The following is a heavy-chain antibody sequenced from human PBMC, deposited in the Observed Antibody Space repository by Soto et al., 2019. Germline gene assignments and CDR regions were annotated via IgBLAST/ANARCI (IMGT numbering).Heavy chain of an antibody. CDR1: GFTFSSYW. CDR2: IKQDGSEK. V-gene: IGHV3-7*01. CDR3: ARDRLGSYDYYGMDV. D-gene: IGHD1-26*01. J-gene: IGHJ6*02. Sequence: GGSLRLSCAASGFTFSSYWMSWVRQAPGKGLEWVANIKQDGSEKYYVDSVKGRFTISRDNAKNSLYLQMNSLRAEDSAVYYCARDRLGSYDYYGMDVGGQGTSVTVSS.